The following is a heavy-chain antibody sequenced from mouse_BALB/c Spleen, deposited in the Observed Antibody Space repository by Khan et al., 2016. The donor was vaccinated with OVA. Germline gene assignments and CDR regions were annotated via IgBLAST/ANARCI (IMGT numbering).Heavy chain of an antibody. CDR3: TRSYDSYYFAY. CDR2: IYPGISYT. Sequence: VQLHQSGTVLARPGASVKLSCKASGYSFSSYWMHWVKQRPGLGLEWIAAIYPGISYTWYNQKFKGKAKLTAVTAASTAYLELSSLTNEDSAVYYCTRSYDSYYFAYWGQGTLLTVSS. CDR1: GYSFSSYW. V-gene: IGHV1-5*01. D-gene: IGHD2-4*01. J-gene: IGHJ2*01.